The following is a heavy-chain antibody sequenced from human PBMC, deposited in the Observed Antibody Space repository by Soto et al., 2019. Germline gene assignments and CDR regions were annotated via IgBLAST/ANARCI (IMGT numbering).Heavy chain of an antibody. V-gene: IGHV1-69*05. D-gene: IGHD6-6*01. CDR3: ARDGLDSSSSGLSVDY. CDR1: GGTFSTYA. Sequence: GASVKVSCKTSGGTFSTYAIYWVRQAPGQGLEWMGAIIPLFGSTSYAQKFQGRVTMTRDTSTSTVYMELSSLRSEDTAVYYCARDGLDSSSSGLSVDYWGQGTLVTVSS. CDR2: IIPLFGST. J-gene: IGHJ4*02.